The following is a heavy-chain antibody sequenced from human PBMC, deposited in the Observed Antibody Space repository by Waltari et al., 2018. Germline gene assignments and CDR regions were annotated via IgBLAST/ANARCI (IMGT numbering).Heavy chain of an antibody. CDR1: GGPFRGYY. CDR3: ARDARDWEAVANTYFDS. D-gene: IGHD6-19*01. J-gene: IGHJ4*02. CDR2: VDHSGSA. Sequence: QVQLQQWGAGLLKPSETLSLTCAVYGGPFRGYYWSWIRQPPGKGLEWIGEVDHSGSANYSPSLKSRATISVDTSKKQFSLTLTSVTAADTAVYYCARDARDWEAVANTYFDSWGQGTLVAVSS. V-gene: IGHV4-34*02.